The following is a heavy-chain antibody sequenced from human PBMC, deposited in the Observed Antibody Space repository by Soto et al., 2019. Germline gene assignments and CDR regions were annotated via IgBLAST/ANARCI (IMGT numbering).Heavy chain of an antibody. Sequence: GGSLRLSCAASGFTFSSYAMSWVRQAPGKGLEWVSAISGSGGSTCYADSVKGRFTISRDNSKNTLYLQMNSLRAEDTAVYYCAKEAGRYYDFWSGYPPYYYYYGMDVWGQGTTVTVSS. J-gene: IGHJ6*02. CDR2: ISGSGGST. CDR1: GFTFSSYA. D-gene: IGHD3-3*01. CDR3: AKEAGRYYDFWSGYPPYYYYYGMDV. V-gene: IGHV3-23*01.